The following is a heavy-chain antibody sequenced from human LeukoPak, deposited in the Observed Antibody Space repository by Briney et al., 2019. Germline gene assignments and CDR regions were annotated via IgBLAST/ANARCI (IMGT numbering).Heavy chain of an antibody. CDR1: GFTFSSYA. CDR2: ISYDGSNK. CDR3: ARDRGVIPAAEYYFDY. Sequence: PGRSLRLSCAASGFTFSSYAMHWVRQAPGKGLEWVAVISYDGSNKYYADSVKGRFTISRDNSKNTLYLQMNSLRAEDTAVYYCARDRGVIPAAEYYFDYWGQGTLVTVSS. D-gene: IGHD2-2*01. J-gene: IGHJ4*02. V-gene: IGHV3-30*01.